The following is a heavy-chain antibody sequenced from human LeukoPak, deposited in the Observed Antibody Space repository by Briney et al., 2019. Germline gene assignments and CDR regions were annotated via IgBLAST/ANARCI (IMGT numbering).Heavy chain of an antibody. CDR3: ARDTYYDYVWGSYRFDY. Sequence: ASVKVSCKASGGTFSSYAISWVRQAPGQGLEWMGRIIPILGIANYAQKFQGRVTITADKSTSTAYMELSSLRSDDTAVYYCARDTYYDYVWGSYRFDYWGQGTLVTVSS. J-gene: IGHJ4*02. V-gene: IGHV1-69*04. D-gene: IGHD3-16*02. CDR1: GGTFSSYA. CDR2: IIPILGIA.